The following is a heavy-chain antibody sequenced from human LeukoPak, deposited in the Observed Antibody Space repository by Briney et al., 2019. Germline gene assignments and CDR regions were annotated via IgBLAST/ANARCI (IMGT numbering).Heavy chain of an antibody. CDR1: GYTFTGYY. J-gene: IGHJ2*01. CDR2: INPNSGDT. CDR3: ASRIGSSWFERLHWYFDL. D-gene: IGHD6-13*01. V-gene: IGHV1-2*02. Sequence: ASVKVSCKASGYTFTGYYMHWVRQAPGQGLEWMGWINPNSGDTNYAQKFQGRVAMTRDTSVSTIYMELSRLKFDDTAVYYCASRIGSSWFERLHWYFDLWGRGTLVTVSS.